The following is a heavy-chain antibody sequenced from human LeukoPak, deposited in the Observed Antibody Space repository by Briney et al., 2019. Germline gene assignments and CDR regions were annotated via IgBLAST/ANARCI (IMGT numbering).Heavy chain of an antibody. Sequence: GGSLRLSFAAFGFTIDYYIMDWVRQAPGRGLEWVSFINWDGSNTHYADSVKGRFTISRDKSKNSLFRQMNSLRTEVTALYYGVKDRGAAGVGAAVFDYWGRGTLITVSS. V-gene: IGHV3-43*01. CDR3: VKDRGAAGVGAAVFDY. J-gene: IGHJ4*02. CDR1: GFTIDYYI. CDR2: INWDGSNT. D-gene: IGHD6-13*01.